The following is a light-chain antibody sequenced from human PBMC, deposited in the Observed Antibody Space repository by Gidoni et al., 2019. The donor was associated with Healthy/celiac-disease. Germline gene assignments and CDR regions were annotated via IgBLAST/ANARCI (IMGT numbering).Light chain of an antibody. CDR2: DAS. J-gene: IGKJ4*01. CDR1: QSVSSY. CDR3: QQRSNWPPLT. V-gene: IGKV3-11*01. Sequence: EIVLTQSPATLSLSPGERATLSCRASQSVSSYLAWYQHKPGQAPGLLIYDASNRATGIPARFSGSGSGTDITLTISSLEPEDFAVYYCQQRSNWPPLTFGGGTKVEIK.